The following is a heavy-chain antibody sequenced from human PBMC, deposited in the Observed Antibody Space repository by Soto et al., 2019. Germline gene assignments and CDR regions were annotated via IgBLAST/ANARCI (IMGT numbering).Heavy chain of an antibody. V-gene: IGHV5-10-1*01. Sequence: GESLKISCNGSGYSFTSYWITWVRQMPGKGLEWMGRFDASASSTNYSPSFRGHVTISSDRSTNTAYLQWSSLKASDTAMYYCARGVKMATPHKYYFDYWGQGTLVTVSS. CDR3: ARGVKMATPHKYYFDY. CDR1: GYSFTSYW. D-gene: IGHD5-12*01. J-gene: IGHJ4*02. CDR2: FDASASST.